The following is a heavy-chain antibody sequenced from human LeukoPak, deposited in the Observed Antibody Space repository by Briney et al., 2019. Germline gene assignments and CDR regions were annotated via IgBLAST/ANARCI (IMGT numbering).Heavy chain of an antibody. J-gene: IGHJ6*02. CDR1: GFTVSSNY. CDR2: IYSGGST. Sequence: GGSLRLSCAASGFTVSSNYMSWVRQAPGKGLEWVSVIYSGGSTYYADSVKGRFTISRDNSKNTLYLQMNSLRAEDTAVYYCANLSLFGVVTYYGMDVWGQGTTVTVSS. CDR3: ANLSLFGVVTYYGMDV. D-gene: IGHD3-3*02. V-gene: IGHV3-66*01.